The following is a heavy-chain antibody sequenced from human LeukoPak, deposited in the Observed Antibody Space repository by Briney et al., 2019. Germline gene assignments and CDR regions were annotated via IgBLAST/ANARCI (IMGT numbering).Heavy chain of an antibody. D-gene: IGHD3-10*02. J-gene: IGHJ4*02. CDR2: IYYSGST. CDR1: GGSISSYY. V-gene: IGHV4-59*01. CDR3: CSGSYYFDY. Sequence: PSETLSLTCTVSGGSISSYYWSWIRQPPGKGLEWIGYIYYSGSTNYNPSLKSQVTISVDTSKNQFSLKLSSVAAADTAVYYCCSGSYYFDYWGQGTLVTVSS.